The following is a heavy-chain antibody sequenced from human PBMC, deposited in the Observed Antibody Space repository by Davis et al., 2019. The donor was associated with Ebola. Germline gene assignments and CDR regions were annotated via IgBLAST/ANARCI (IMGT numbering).Heavy chain of an antibody. V-gene: IGHV4-34*01. J-gene: IGHJ4*02. Sequence: MPSETLSLTCAVYGGSFSGYYWSWIRQPPGKGLEWIGEINHSGSTNYNPSLKSRVTISVDTSKNQFSLNLRSVTAADTAVYYCARGAAIWGYDFTVTTFFHYDYWGQGTLVTVSS. CDR3: ARGAAIWGYDFTVTTFFHYDY. CDR1: GGSFSGYY. D-gene: IGHD4-17*01. CDR2: INHSGST.